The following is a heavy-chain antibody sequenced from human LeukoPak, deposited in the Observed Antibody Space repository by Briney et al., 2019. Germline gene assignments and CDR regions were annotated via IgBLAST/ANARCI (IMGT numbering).Heavy chain of an antibody. V-gene: IGHV4-61*01. J-gene: IGHJ4*02. CDR3: ARGRLGYYDFWSGYYYFDY. CDR2: IYYSGST. Sequence: TSETLSLTCTVSGVSVSSGSYYWSWIRQPPGKGLEWIGYIYYSGSTNYNPSLKSRVTISVDASKNQFSLKLSSVTAADTAVYYCARGRLGYYDFWSGYYYFDYWGQGTLVTVSS. D-gene: IGHD3-3*01. CDR1: GVSVSSGSYY.